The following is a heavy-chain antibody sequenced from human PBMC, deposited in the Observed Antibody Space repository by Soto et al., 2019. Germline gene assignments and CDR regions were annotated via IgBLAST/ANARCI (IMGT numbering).Heavy chain of an antibody. CDR2: IYYSGST. CDR3: AAGGGLPRYY. CDR1: GGSISSYY. Sequence: SETLSLTCPVSGGSISSYYWSWVRQPPGKGLEWIGYIYYSGSTNYNPSLKSRVTISVDTSKNQFSLKLSSVTAADTAVYYCAAGGGLPRYYWGQGTLVTVSS. D-gene: IGHD5-12*01. J-gene: IGHJ4*02. V-gene: IGHV4-59*08.